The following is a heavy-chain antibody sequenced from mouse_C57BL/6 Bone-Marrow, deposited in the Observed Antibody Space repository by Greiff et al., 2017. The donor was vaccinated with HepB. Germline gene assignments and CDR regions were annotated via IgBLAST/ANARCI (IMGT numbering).Heavy chain of an antibody. CDR2: IYPGDGDP. Sequence: QVQLQQSGPELVKPGASVKISCKASGYAFSSSWMNWVKQRPGKGLEWIGRIYPGDGDPNYNGKFKGKATLTADKSSSTAYMQLSSLTSEDSAVYFCARGIGGSSPDYWGQGTTLTVSS. J-gene: IGHJ2*01. D-gene: IGHD1-1*01. CDR1: GYAFSSSW. CDR3: ARGIGGSSPDY. V-gene: IGHV1-82*01.